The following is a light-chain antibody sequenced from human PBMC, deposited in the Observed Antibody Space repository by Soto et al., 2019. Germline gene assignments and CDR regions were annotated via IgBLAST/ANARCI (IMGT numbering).Light chain of an antibody. CDR2: DDD. CDR1: SSNIGGNS. CDR3: GSWDSSLGAYV. V-gene: IGLV1-51*01. J-gene: IGLJ1*01. Sequence: QSVMSQPPSVSAAPGQRVTISCSGSSSNIGGNSVSWYQQLPGTAPKLLIYDDDQRPSGIPDRFSGSKSGTSATLGITGFQTGDEAYYYCGSWDSSLGAYVFGTGTKLTVL.